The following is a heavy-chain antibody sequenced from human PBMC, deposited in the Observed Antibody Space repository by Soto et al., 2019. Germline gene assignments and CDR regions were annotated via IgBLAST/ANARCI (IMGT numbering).Heavy chain of an antibody. J-gene: IGHJ4*02. Sequence: QVHLVQSGAEVKKPGASVKLSCKAYEYTFTSHKIHWVRQAPGQGLEWMGWIHPADDNTKRSGKFQGRVTISSDTSASTVYMELISVTFEDTAMYYCASGTTVVTPGYWGQGTLVTVSS. CDR1: EYTFTSHK. D-gene: IGHD4-17*01. CDR3: ASGTTVVTPGY. V-gene: IGHV1-3*01. CDR2: IHPADDNT.